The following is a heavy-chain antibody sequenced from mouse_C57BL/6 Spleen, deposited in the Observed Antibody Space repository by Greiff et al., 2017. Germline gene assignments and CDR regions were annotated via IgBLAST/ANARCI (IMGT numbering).Heavy chain of an antibody. J-gene: IGHJ2*01. CDR2: IDPSDSYT. Sequence: QVKLQQPGAELVMPGASVKLSCKASGYTFTSYWMHWVKQRPGQGLEWIGEIDPSDSYTNYNQQFKGKSTLTVDKSSSTAYMQLSSLTSEDSAVYYCATWDAFGYWGQGTTLTVAS. CDR3: ATWDAFGY. V-gene: IGHV1-69*01. CDR1: GYTFTSYW. D-gene: IGHD4-1*01.